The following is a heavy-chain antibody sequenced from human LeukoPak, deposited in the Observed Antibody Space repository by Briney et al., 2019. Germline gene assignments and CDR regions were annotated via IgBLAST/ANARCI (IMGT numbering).Heavy chain of an antibody. Sequence: GGSLRLSCAASGFTFNYFSVNWVGQAPGKGLEWVSYISSSSNTIYYADSVKGRFTISRDNARNSLYLQMNSLRDEDTAVYYCARDRDHSNNWYIFLDYWGQGTLVTVSS. CDR1: GFTFNYFS. CDR2: ISSSSNTI. J-gene: IGHJ4*02. CDR3: ARDRDHSNNWYIFLDY. D-gene: IGHD6-13*01. V-gene: IGHV3-48*02.